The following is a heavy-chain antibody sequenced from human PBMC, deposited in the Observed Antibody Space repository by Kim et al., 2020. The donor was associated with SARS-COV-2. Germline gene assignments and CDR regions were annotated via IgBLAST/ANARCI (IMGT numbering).Heavy chain of an antibody. D-gene: IGHD3-16*01. Sequence: SYPSYRPPFPGHVTLSADKSLSTAYLKWSSLRASDTAMYYCARGTYYFDYWGQGTLVTVSS. V-gene: IGHV5-10-1*01. CDR3: ARGTYYFDY. CDR2: SYP. J-gene: IGHJ4*02.